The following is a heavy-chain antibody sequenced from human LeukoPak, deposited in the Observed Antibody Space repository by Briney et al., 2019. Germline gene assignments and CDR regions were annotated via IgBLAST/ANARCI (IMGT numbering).Heavy chain of an antibody. V-gene: IGHV4-59*01. Sequence: SETLSLTCTVSGDSISTYYWSWIRQPPGKGLEWIGYIYYRVTSDYNPSLKSRVTMSVDMSTRQISLKLSSVTAADTAVYYCARARGPFDFWSGYYYYMDVWGKGTTVTVSS. CDR2: IYYRVTS. CDR1: GDSISTYY. D-gene: IGHD3-3*01. CDR3: ARARGPFDFWSGYYYYMDV. J-gene: IGHJ6*03.